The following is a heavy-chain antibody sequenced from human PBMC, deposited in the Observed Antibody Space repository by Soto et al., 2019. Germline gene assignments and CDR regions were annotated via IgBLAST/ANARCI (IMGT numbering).Heavy chain of an antibody. V-gene: IGHV4-39*02. CDR1: GGSISNGSYY. CDR3: ARWLKVPAAIGIIDY. J-gene: IGHJ4*02. D-gene: IGHD2-2*01. CDR2: IYYLGST. Sequence: QLHLQESGPGLVKPSETLSLTCAVSGGSISNGSYYWGWVRQPPGKGLEWIGNIYYLGSTYYSPSLKSRVTISVDTSKNHFSLRLSSLTAADTAVYYCARWLKVPAAIGIIDYWGQGTLVTVSS.